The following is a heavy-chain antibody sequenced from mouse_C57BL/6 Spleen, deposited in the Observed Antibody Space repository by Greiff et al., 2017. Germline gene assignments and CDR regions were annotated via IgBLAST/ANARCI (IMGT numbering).Heavy chain of an antibody. D-gene: IGHD2-3*01. CDR3: ARGYDGYYGDAMDY. CDR2: ISYSGST. J-gene: IGHJ4*01. Sequence: EVQLPESGPGMVKPSQSLSLTCTVTGYSITSGYDWHWIRHFPGNKLEWMGYISYSGSTNYNPSLKSRISITHDTSKNHFFLKLNSVTTEDTATYYCARGYDGYYGDAMDYWGQGTSVTVSS. V-gene: IGHV3-1*01. CDR1: GYSITSGYD.